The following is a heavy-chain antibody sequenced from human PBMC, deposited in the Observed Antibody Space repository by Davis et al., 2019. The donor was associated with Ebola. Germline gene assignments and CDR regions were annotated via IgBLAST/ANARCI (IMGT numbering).Heavy chain of an antibody. Sequence: PGGSLRLSCAASGFTFSGSAMHWVRQASGKGLEWVGRIRSKANSYATAYAASVKGRFTISRDDSKNTAYLQMNSLKTEDTAVYYCTRLSLWFGELFYGMDVWGQGTTVTVSS. CDR1: GFTFSGSA. J-gene: IGHJ6*02. CDR3: TRLSLWFGELFYGMDV. V-gene: IGHV3-73*01. CDR2: IRSKANSYAT. D-gene: IGHD3-10*01.